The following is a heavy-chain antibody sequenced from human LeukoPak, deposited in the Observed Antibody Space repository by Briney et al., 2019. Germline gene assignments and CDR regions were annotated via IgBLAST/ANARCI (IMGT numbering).Heavy chain of an antibody. Sequence: SETLSLTCAVYGGSFSGYYWSWIRQPPGKGLEWIGEINHSGSTNYNPSLKSRVTISVDTSKNQFSLKLSSVTAADTAIYYCARTFYGDYVDFWGQGTLVTVSS. CDR3: ARTFYGDYVDF. CDR2: INHSGST. CDR1: GGSFSGYY. V-gene: IGHV4-34*01. J-gene: IGHJ4*02. D-gene: IGHD4-17*01.